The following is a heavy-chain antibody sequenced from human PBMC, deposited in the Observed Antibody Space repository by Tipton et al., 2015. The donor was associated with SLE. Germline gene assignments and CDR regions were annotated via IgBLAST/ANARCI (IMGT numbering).Heavy chain of an antibody. CDR3: ARGPYSSRASSGWCFDY. V-gene: IGHV4-59*12. D-gene: IGHD6-19*01. J-gene: IGHJ4*02. CDR2: IYYSGST. Sequence: TLSLTCAVYGGSFSGYYWSWIRQPPGKGLEWIGYIYYSGSTNYNPSLKSRVTVSVDRSKNQFSLKLSSVTAADTAVYYCARGPYSSRASSGWCFDYWGQGTLVTVSS. CDR1: GGSFSGYY.